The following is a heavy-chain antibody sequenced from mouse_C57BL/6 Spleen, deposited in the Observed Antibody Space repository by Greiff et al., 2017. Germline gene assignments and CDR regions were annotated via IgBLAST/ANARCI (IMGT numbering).Heavy chain of an antibody. V-gene: IGHV1-26*01. CDR1: GYTFTDYY. Sequence: EVQLQQSGPELVKPGASVKISCKASGYTFTDYYMNWVKQSHGKSLEWIGDINPNNGGTSYNQKFKGKATLTVDKSSSTAYMELRSLTSEDSAVYYCARKAVITTTRDYAMDYWGQGTSVTVSS. D-gene: IGHD1-1*01. J-gene: IGHJ4*01. CDR3: ARKAVITTTRDYAMDY. CDR2: INPNNGGT.